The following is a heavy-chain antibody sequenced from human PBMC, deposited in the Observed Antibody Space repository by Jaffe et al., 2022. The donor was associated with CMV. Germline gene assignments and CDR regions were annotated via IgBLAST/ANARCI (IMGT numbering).Heavy chain of an antibody. CDR3: ATGAYCSGGSCYSDNYYYYGMDV. CDR1: GYTLTELS. CDR2: FDPEDGET. D-gene: IGHD2-15*01. J-gene: IGHJ6*02. V-gene: IGHV1-24*01. Sequence: QVQLVQSGAEVKKPGASVKVSCKVSGYTLTELSMHWVRQAPGKGLEWMGGFDPEDGETIYAQKFQGRVTMTEDTSTDTAYMELSSLRSEDTAVYYCATGAYCSGGSCYSDNYYYYGMDVWGQGTTVTVSS.